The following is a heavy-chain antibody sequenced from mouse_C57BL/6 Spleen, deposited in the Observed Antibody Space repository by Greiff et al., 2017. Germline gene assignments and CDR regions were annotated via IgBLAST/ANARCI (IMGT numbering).Heavy chain of an antibody. V-gene: IGHV3-1*01. J-gene: IGHJ1*03. CDR3: ARDRGSSPSYWDVDV. Sequence: EVQLQQSGPGMVKPSQSLSLTCTVTGYSITSGYDWHWIRHFPGNQLEWMGYITYSGSTNYNPSLKSRISITHDTSKNHFFLKLNSVTTEDTATYYCARDRGSSPSYWDVDVWGTGTTVTVSS. CDR2: ITYSGST. D-gene: IGHD1-1*01. CDR1: GYSITSGYD.